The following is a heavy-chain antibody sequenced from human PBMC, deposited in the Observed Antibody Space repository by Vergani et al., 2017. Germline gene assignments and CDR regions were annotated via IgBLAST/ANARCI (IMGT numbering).Heavy chain of an antibody. J-gene: IGHJ6*02. CDR1: GGSISSGDYY. CDR2: IYYSGST. CDR3: ARXTMVRGVMAKYYYGMDV. V-gene: IGHV4-30-4*01. Sequence: QVQLQESGPGLVKPSQTLSLTCTVSGGSISSGDYYWSWIRQPPGKGLEWIGYIYYSGSTYYNPSLKSRVTISVDTSKNQFSLKLSSVTAADTAVYYCARXTMVRGVMAKYYYGMDVWGQGTTVTVSS. D-gene: IGHD3-10*01.